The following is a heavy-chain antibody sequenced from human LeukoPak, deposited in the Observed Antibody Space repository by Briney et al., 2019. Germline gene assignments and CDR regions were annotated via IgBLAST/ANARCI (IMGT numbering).Heavy chain of an antibody. CDR1: GFTFSSYG. J-gene: IGHJ4*02. D-gene: IGHD3-22*01. CDR2: IKQDGSEK. Sequence: GGSLRLSCAASGFTFSSYGMSWVRQAPGKGLEWVANIKQDGSEKYYADSVKGRFTISRDNAKNSLYLQMNSLRAEDTAVYYCARNHRSYYYDSSGYSDYWGQGTLVTVSS. V-gene: IGHV3-7*03. CDR3: ARNHRSYYYDSSGYSDY.